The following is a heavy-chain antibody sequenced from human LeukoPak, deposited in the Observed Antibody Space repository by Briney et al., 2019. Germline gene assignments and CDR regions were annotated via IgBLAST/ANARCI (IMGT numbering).Heavy chain of an antibody. CDR1: GFTLSSYV. D-gene: IGHD3-22*01. Sequence: GGSLRLSCAASGFTLSSYVMHWVRQAPGKGLEWVAVISYDGSNKYYGDSVNGRFTISRDNSKNTLYLQMNSLRAEDTAVYYCARDRPMIAVADSFDIWGQGTMVTISS. V-gene: IGHV3-30*04. CDR2: ISYDGSNK. CDR3: ARDRPMIAVADSFDI. J-gene: IGHJ3*02.